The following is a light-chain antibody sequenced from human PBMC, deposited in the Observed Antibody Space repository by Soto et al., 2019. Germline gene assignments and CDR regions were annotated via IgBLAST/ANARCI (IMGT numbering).Light chain of an antibody. CDR1: QDINNY. CDR3: QQHDNLPPT. V-gene: IGKV1-33*01. Sequence: DIQMTQSPPSLSASVGDRVTITCQASQDINNYLKWYQQKAGKAPKLLIYDAANLETGVPSRFSGSGSGTDFIFTISSLQPEDVATYYCQQHDNLPPTFGHGTRLEIK. CDR2: DAA. J-gene: IGKJ5*01.